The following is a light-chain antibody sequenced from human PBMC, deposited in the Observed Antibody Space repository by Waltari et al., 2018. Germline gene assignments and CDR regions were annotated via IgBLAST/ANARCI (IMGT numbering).Light chain of an antibody. CDR3: GVWDSSLNSWV. CDR1: SSNIGNHY. CDR2: END. V-gene: IGLV1-51*02. J-gene: IGLJ3*02. Sequence: HSVLTQPPSVSAAPGQKVTIPCSGSSSNIGNHYVSWYQQLPGTAPKLLTYENDRGPSVVPDRFSASKSGTSASLGITGLQTGDEADYYCGVWDSSLNSWVFGGGTKLTVL.